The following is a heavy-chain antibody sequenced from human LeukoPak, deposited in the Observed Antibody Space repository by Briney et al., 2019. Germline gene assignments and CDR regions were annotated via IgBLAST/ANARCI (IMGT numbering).Heavy chain of an antibody. CDR2: INPNSGAT. CDR3: ARASQYYYDSSGLYPTGG. J-gene: IGHJ4*02. V-gene: IGHV1-2*02. Sequence: GASVKVSCKASGDTFSSYYMHWVRQAPGQGLEWMGWINPNSGATNYAQKFQDRVTVTRDTSITTAYMELRSLRSDDTAVYYCARASQYYYDSSGLYPTGGWGQGTLVTVSS. CDR1: GDTFSSYY. D-gene: IGHD3-22*01.